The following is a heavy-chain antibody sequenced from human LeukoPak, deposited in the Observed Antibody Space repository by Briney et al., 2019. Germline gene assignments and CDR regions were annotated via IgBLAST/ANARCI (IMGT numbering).Heavy chain of an antibody. Sequence: SETLSLTCIVSGGSISSYYWSWIRQPPGKGLEWIGYIYYSGSTNYNSSLKSRVTISLDTSKNQFSLKLSSVTAADTAVYYCARGDYYDSSGYYLYWGQGTLVTVSS. V-gene: IGHV4-59*08. CDR3: ARGDYYDSSGYYLY. CDR2: IYYSGST. J-gene: IGHJ4*02. D-gene: IGHD3-22*01. CDR1: GGSISSYY.